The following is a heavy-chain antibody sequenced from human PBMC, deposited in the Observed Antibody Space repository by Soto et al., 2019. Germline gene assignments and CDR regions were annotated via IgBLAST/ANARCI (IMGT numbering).Heavy chain of an antibody. CDR1: GFTFNDYA. V-gene: IGHV3-9*01. Sequence: PGGSLRLSCEASGFTFNDYAMHWVRQAPGKGLEWVSGINWNSATIAYADSVKGRFIISRDNAKNSLNLQMNSLKVEDTALYYCAKDAVSSWFEGIQLSAQGPLVTVSS. J-gene: IGHJ1*01. D-gene: IGHD6-13*01. CDR2: INWNSATI. CDR3: AKDAVSSWFEGIQL.